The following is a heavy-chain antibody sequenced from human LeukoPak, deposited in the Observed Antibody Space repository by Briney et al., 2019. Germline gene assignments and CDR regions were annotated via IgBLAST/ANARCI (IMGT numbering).Heavy chain of an antibody. D-gene: IGHD6-13*01. CDR2: ISGSGAST. CDR1: GFTFSSYA. V-gene: IGHV3-23*01. CDR3: AKDDGIVAAPGAFDV. Sequence: GGSLRLSCVASGFTFSSYALNWVRQTPGKGLEWVSTISGSGASTYYADAVRGRFTISRDNSRNTLYLQMNSLRAEDTALYYCAKDDGIVAAPGAFDVWGQGTMVTVSS. J-gene: IGHJ3*01.